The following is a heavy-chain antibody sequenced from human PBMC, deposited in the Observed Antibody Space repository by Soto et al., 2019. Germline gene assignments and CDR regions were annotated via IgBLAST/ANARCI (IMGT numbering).Heavy chain of an antibody. CDR1: GFTFSSYS. CDR2: ISSSSSYI. V-gene: IGHV3-21*01. J-gene: IGHJ4*02. CDR3: ARDLLDIVVVVAANGYYFDY. Sequence: GGSLRLSCAASGFTFSSYSMNWVRQAPGKGLEWVSSISSSSSYIYYADSVKGRFTISRDNAKNSLYLQMNSLRAEDTAVYYCARDLLDIVVVVAANGYYFDYWGQGTLVTVSS. D-gene: IGHD2-15*01.